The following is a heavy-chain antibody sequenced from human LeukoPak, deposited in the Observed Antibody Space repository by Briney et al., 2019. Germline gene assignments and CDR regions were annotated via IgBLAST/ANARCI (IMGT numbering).Heavy chain of an antibody. CDR1: GYTLTELS. D-gene: IGHD3-3*01. V-gene: IGHV1-24*01. CDR3: AARITIFGVVFGWFDP. CDR2: FDPEDGET. Sequence: GASVKVSCKVSGYTLTELSMHWVRQAPGKGLEWMGGFDPEDGETIYAQKFQGRVTMTEDTSTDTAYMELGSLRSEDTAVYYCAARITIFGVVFGWFDPWGQGTLVTVSS. J-gene: IGHJ5*02.